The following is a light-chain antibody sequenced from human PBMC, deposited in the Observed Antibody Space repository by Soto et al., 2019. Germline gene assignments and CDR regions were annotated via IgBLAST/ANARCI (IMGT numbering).Light chain of an antibody. Sequence: SALTQPPSASGSPGQSVTISCTGTSSDVGGYNYVSWYQQHPGKAPKLMIYEVTKRPSGVPDRFSGSKSGNTASLTVSGLQADDEADYYCSSFAGSNNFRVFGGGTKPPS. CDR1: SSDVGGYNY. V-gene: IGLV2-8*01. J-gene: IGLJ2*01. CDR3: SSFAGSNNFRV. CDR2: EVT.